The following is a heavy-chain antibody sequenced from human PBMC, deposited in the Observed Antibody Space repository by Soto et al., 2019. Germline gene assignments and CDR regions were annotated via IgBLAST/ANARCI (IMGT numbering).Heavy chain of an antibody. Sequence: ASVKVSCKASGYTFTVYYMHWVRQAPGQGLEWMGWINPKSGGTMYPQKFQGRVTMTWDTSISTAYMALTRLGSDDTAVYYCARDLAKGGGSAGFDYWGQGTLVTVSS. CDR1: GYTFTVYY. CDR2: INPKSGGT. D-gene: IGHD1-26*01. CDR3: ARDLAKGGGSAGFDY. J-gene: IGHJ4*02. V-gene: IGHV1-2*02.